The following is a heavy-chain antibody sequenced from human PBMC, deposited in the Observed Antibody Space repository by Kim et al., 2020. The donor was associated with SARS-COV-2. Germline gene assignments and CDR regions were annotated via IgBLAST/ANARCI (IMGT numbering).Heavy chain of an antibody. J-gene: IGHJ5*02. D-gene: IGHD3-3*01. V-gene: IGHV4-38-2*02. CDR1: GFSLSSDYY. CDR3: ARGGPHYDFWTGNAYNWFDP. CDR2: IYHSGST. Sequence: SETLSLTCSVSGFSLSSDYYWGWFRQPPGKGLEWIGTIYHSGSTYYNPSLKSRVTISIDTFENQFSLKLTSVTAADTAIFYCARGGPHYDFWTGNAYNWFDPWGQGTLVTVSS.